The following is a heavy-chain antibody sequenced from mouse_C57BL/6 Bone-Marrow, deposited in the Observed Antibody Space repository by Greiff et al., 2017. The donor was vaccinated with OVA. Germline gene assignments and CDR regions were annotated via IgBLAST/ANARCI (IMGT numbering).Heavy chain of an antibody. CDR2: FHPYNDDT. CDR1: GYTFTTYP. V-gene: IGHV1-47*01. D-gene: IGHD4-1*01. J-gene: IGHJ1*03. CDR3: ARGNWDIWYFDV. Sequence: LQESGAELVKPGASVKMSCKASGYTFTTYPIEWMKQNHGKSLEWIGNFHPYNDDTKYNEKFKGKATLTVEKSSSTVYLELSRLTSDDSAVYCCARGNWDIWYFDVWGTGTTVTVSS.